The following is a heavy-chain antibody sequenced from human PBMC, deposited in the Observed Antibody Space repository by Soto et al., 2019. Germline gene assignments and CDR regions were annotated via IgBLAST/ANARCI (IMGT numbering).Heavy chain of an antibody. D-gene: IGHD4-17*01. CDR2: INPYNCNT. V-gene: IGHV1-18*01. CDR1: GYTFNTYG. Sequence: ASVKVYCKASGYTFNTYGITWVRQAPGQVLEWMGWINPYNCNTKFAQKLQDRVTMTTATSTSTAYMELASLRSDDTAVYYCARGCIAVTTHLCYWGQGTLVTVSS. CDR3: ARGCIAVTTHLCY. J-gene: IGHJ4*02.